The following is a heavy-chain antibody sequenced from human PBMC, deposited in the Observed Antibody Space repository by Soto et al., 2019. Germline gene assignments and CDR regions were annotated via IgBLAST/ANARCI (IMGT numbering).Heavy chain of an antibody. CDR1: GFTFSSYA. D-gene: IGHD2-2*01. J-gene: IGHJ6*02. Sequence: EVQLLESGGGLVQPGGSLRLSCAASGFTFSSYAMSWVRQAPGKGLEWVSAISGSGLSTYYADSVKGRFTISRDNSKNTLYLQMTSLRAEDTAVYYCARGGSTSRLPYYYGMDVWGQGTTGTVSS. V-gene: IGHV3-23*01. CDR2: ISGSGLST. CDR3: ARGGSTSRLPYYYGMDV.